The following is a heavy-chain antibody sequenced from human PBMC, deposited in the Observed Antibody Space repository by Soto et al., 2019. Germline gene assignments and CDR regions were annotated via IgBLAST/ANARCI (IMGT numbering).Heavy chain of an antibody. D-gene: IGHD2-2*01. CDR1: GVTFSSYA. CDR3: ATSLYCSSNNCDSLPYGMDV. V-gene: IGHV3-23*01. CDR2: ISGSGGST. Sequence: GGSLRLSCAASGVTFSSYAMSWVRQAPGKGLEWVSIISGSGGSTDYADSVKGRFTISRDNSKNTLYLQMNSLRGEDTAVYYCATSLYCSSNNCDSLPYGMDVWGQGTTVTVSS. J-gene: IGHJ6*02.